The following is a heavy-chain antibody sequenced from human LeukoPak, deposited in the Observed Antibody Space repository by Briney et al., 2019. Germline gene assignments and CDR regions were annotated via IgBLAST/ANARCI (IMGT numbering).Heavy chain of an antibody. V-gene: IGHV4-34*01. J-gene: IGHJ6*04. Sequence: PSETLSLTCAVYGGSFSGYYWSWIRQPPGKGLEWIGEINHRGSTNYNPSLKSRVTISVDTSKNQFSLKLSSVTAADTAVYYCARAPLYYYGSGSVYYYGMDVWGKGTTVTVSS. CDR3: ARAPLYYYGSGSVYYYGMDV. CDR1: GGSFSGYY. CDR2: INHRGST. D-gene: IGHD3-10*01.